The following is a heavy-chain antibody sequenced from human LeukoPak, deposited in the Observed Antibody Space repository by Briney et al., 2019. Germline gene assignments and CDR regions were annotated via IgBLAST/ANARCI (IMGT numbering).Heavy chain of an antibody. CDR2: IYSGGST. CDR3: AKDRNSWPTNFDS. V-gene: IGHV3-53*01. Sequence: PGGSLRLSFAASGFPFISNYMSWARQAPGKGLEWVSVIYSGGSTYYADSVKGRFTISRDNSKNTLYLQMNSLRAEDTAVYYCAKDRNSWPTNFDSWGQGTLVTVSA. D-gene: IGHD2/OR15-2a*01. CDR1: GFPFISNY. J-gene: IGHJ4*02.